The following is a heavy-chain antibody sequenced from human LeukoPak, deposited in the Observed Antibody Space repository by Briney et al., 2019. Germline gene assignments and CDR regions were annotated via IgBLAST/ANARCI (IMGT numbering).Heavy chain of an antibody. J-gene: IGHJ4*02. Sequence: GASVRVSCEASGYTFTDYYVHWVRQAPGQGLEWMGWINPNSGGTKYAQNFQGRVTMTRDTSISTAYMELSRLRSDDTAVYYCARERREFFDCWGQGTLVTVSS. V-gene: IGHV1-2*02. D-gene: IGHD3-10*01. CDR2: INPNSGGT. CDR3: ARERREFFDC. CDR1: GYTFTDYY.